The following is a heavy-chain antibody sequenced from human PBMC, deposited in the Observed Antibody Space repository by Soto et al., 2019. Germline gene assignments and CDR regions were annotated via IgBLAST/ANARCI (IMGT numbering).Heavy chain of an antibody. CDR2: ISAHRGHT. Sequence: QVQLVQSAPELTKPGASVKVSCRVSGYISGHYGISWVRLRPGQGLEWMGWISAHRGHTNYAHKFRGSVTMTTAPSTATVSMEFTNLLSDDTAVYFCARGGDQWDRRFCDSWGQGTLVTVSS. J-gene: IGHJ4*02. CDR3: ARGGDQWDRRFCDS. D-gene: IGHD1-26*01. CDR1: GYISGHYG. V-gene: IGHV1-18*01.